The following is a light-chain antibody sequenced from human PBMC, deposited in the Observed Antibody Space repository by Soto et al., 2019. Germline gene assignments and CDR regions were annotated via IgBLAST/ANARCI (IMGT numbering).Light chain of an antibody. CDR3: QQYHSYPWT. CDR2: AAS. V-gene: IGKV1-16*02. Sequence: DLQMTQSPSSLSASVGDRVTITCRASQGISNLAWFQQKPGKAPKSLIYAASSLQSGVPSKFSGSGSGTDFTLTISSLQPEDFATYYCQQYHSYPWTFGQGTKVEIK. CDR1: QGISN. J-gene: IGKJ1*01.